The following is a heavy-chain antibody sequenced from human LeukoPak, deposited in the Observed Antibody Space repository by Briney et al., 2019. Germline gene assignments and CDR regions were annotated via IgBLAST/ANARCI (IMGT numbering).Heavy chain of an antibody. CDR1: GGSFSGYF. Sequence: SETLSLTCAVYGGSFSGYFWNWIRQPPGKGREWIGEINHSGSTNYNPSLKSRVIISVDTSKNQFSLKLSSVTAADTAVYYCARGLQAYSSSRYALVNWFDPWGQGTLVTVSS. J-gene: IGHJ5*02. D-gene: IGHD6-13*01. V-gene: IGHV4-34*01. CDR2: INHSGST. CDR3: ARGLQAYSSSRYALVNWFDP.